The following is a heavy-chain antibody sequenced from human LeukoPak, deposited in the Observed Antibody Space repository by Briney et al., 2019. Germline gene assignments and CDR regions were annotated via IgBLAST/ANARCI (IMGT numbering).Heavy chain of an antibody. D-gene: IGHD4-17*01. J-gene: IGHJ3*02. CDR3: AGERDPTTVTDAFDI. Sequence: PGGSLRLSCAASGFTFSSYGMHWVRQAPGKGLEWVAVIWYDGSNKYYADSVKGRFTISRDNSKNTLYLQMNSLRAGDTAVYYCAGERDPTTVTDAFDIWGQGTMVTVSS. CDR1: GFTFSSYG. V-gene: IGHV3-33*01. CDR2: IWYDGSNK.